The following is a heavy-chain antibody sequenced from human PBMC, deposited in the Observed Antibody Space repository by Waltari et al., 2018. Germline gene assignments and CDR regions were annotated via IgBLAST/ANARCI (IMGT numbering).Heavy chain of an antibody. CDR3: ARVRYAWNFDFWSGAYNWFDP. J-gene: IGHJ5*02. V-gene: IGHV3-53*01. Sequence: EVQLVESGGGLIQPGGSLRLSCAASGFTVSSNYMSGVRQAPGKGLDWVLVIYSGVRTYYADSVKGRFTISRDNSKITLYLQMNSLRAEDTAVYYCARVRYAWNFDFWSGAYNWFDPWGQGTLVTVSS. CDR2: IYSGVRT. CDR1: GFTVSSNY. D-gene: IGHD3-3*01.